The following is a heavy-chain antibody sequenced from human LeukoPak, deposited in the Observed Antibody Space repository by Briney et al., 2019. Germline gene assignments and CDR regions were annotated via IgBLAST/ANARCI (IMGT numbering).Heavy chain of an antibody. CDR3: ARDVRYYYDSGGYYVRAFDI. V-gene: IGHV3-48*02. J-gene: IGHJ3*02. D-gene: IGHD3-22*01. CDR1: GFTFSSYS. CDR2: ISSSSSTI. Sequence: GGSLRLSCAASGFTFSSYSMNWVRQAPGKGLEWVSYISSSSSTIYYADSVKGRFTISRDNARNSLYLQMNSLRDADTAVYYCARDVRYYYDSGGYYVRAFDIWGQGTMVTVSS.